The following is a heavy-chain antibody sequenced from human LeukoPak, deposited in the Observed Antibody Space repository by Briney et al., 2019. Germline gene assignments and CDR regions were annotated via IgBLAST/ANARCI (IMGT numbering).Heavy chain of an antibody. CDR2: IYDDNT. CDR3: AARKVRGVRFYLDY. D-gene: IGHD3-10*01. Sequence: SGGSLRLSCAASGFTVSAYAMAWVRQAPGKGLEWVSTIYDDNTYYADSVKGRFAISTDNSKNTLYLQMNSLRVEDTAVYFCAARKVRGVRFYLDYWGQGTLVTVSS. CDR1: GFTVSAYA. V-gene: IGHV3-23*01. J-gene: IGHJ4*02.